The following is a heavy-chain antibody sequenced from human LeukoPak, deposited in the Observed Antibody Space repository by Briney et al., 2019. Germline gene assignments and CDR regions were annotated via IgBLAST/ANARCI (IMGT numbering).Heavy chain of an antibody. CDR1: GFTFSSYA. V-gene: IGHV3-30*04. CDR2: ISYDGSNK. Sequence: GGSLRLSCAASGFTFSSYAMHWVRQAPGKGLEWVAVISYDGSNKYYADSVKGRFTISRDNAKNSLYLQMNSLRAEDTALYYCARASRYNWNDGDYYYYMDVWGKGTTVTVSS. D-gene: IGHD1-1*01. J-gene: IGHJ6*03. CDR3: ARASRYNWNDGDYYYYMDV.